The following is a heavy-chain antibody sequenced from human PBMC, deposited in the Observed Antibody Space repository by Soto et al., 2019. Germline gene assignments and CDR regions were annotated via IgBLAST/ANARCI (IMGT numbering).Heavy chain of an antibody. D-gene: IGHD5-12*01. CDR2: INNSGST. Sequence: SETLSLTCAVYGGSFSGYYWSWIRQPPGTGLEGIGEINNSGSTNYNPSLKSRVTISVDTSKNQFSLKLSSVTAAATAVYYCARGADGYNDFDYWGQGTLVTVSS. J-gene: IGHJ4*02. CDR1: GGSFSGYY. V-gene: IGHV4-34*01. CDR3: ARGADGYNDFDY.